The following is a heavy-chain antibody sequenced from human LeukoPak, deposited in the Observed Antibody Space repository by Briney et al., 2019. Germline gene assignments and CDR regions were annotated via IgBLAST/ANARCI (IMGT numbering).Heavy chain of an antibody. Sequence: GSLRLSCAASGFTFRSYWMSWVRQAPGKGLEWIGSIYYSGSTYYNPSLKSRVTISVDTSKNQFSLKLSSVTAADTAVYYCARGRRSGRIHYYYMDVWGKGTTVTISS. CDR2: IYYSGST. CDR3: ARGRRSGRIHYYYMDV. D-gene: IGHD1-1*01. CDR1: GFTFRSYW. V-gene: IGHV4-39*07. J-gene: IGHJ6*03.